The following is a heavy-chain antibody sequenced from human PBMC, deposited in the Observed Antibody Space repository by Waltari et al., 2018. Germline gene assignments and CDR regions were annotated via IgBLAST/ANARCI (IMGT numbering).Heavy chain of an antibody. V-gene: IGHV2-5*02. D-gene: IGHD3-10*01. CDR2: IYWDDDK. CDR1: GFSLSTSGVG. J-gene: IGHJ5*02. CDR3: AHTPRGFGELLSSWFDP. Sequence: QITLKESGPTLVKPTQTLTLTCTFSGFSLSTSGVGVGCIRQPPGKALEWLAIIYWDDDKRYSPSLKSRLTITKDTSKNQVVLTMTNMDPVDTATYYCAHTPRGFGELLSSWFDPWGQGTLVTVSS.